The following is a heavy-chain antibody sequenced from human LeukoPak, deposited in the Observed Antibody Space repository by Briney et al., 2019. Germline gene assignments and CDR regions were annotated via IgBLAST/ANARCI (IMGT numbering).Heavy chain of an antibody. CDR1: GGSISSYY. J-gene: IGHJ5*02. D-gene: IGHD3-10*01. CDR3: AGSYGSGSYWFDP. Sequence: SETLSLTCTVSGGSISSYYWSWIRQPPGKGLEWIGYIYYSGSTNYNPSLKSRVTISVDTSKNQFSLKLSSVTAADTAVYYCAGSYGSGSYWFDPWGQGTLVTVSS. V-gene: IGHV4-59*08. CDR2: IYYSGST.